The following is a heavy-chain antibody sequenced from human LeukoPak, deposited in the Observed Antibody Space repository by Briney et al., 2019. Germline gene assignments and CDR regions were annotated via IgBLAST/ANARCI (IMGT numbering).Heavy chain of an antibody. Sequence: GGSLRLSCAASGFTFSSYGMHWVRQAPGKGLEWVAFIRYDGSNKYYADSVKGRFTISRDNSRNTLYLQINSLRAEDTAVYYCAREGSFGELLPFDYWGQGTLVTVSS. J-gene: IGHJ4*02. D-gene: IGHD3-10*01. CDR3: AREGSFGELLPFDY. CDR1: GFTFSSYG. CDR2: IRYDGSNK. V-gene: IGHV3-30*02.